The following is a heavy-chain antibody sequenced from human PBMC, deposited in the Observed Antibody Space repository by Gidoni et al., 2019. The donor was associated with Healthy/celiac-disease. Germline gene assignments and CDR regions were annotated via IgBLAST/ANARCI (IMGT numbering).Heavy chain of an antibody. CDR2: ISWNSGSI. Sequence: QVVECGGDWVHAGRSLRRSCAATGFTFDDSAMHWVRPAPGKGLEWVAGISWNSGSIGYADSVKGRFTISRDNAKNSLYLQMNSLRAEDTALYYCAKGVGATSKGSDYWGQGTLVTVSS. V-gene: IGHV3-9*01. CDR1: GFTFDDSA. J-gene: IGHJ4*02. D-gene: IGHD1-26*01. CDR3: AKGVGATSKGSDY.